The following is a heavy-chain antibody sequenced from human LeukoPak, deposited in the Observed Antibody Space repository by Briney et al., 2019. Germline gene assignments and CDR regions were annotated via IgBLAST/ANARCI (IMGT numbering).Heavy chain of an antibody. Sequence: ASVKVSCKASGGTFSRYAISWVRQAPGQGLEWMGWINPNSGGTNYAQKFQGRVTMTRDTSISTAYMELSRLRSDDTAVYYCARATDDGSGSPYFDYWGQGTLVTVSS. CDR1: GGTFSRYA. J-gene: IGHJ4*02. D-gene: IGHD3-10*01. CDR2: INPNSGGT. V-gene: IGHV1-2*02. CDR3: ARATDDGSGSPYFDY.